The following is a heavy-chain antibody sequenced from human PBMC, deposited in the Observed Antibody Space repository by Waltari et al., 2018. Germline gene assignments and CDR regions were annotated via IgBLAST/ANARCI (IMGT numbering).Heavy chain of an antibody. J-gene: IGHJ4*02. V-gene: IGHV4-34*01. D-gene: IGHD3-10*01. Sequence: QVQLQQWGAGLLTPSDTLSLPCAVSRGSFIGYSWRWSRQPPGKGLEWIGELNQSGSTNYNPSLKSRVTISVDTSKNQFSLKLSAVTAADTAVYYGARRARGVFGVKWGQGTLVTVSS. CDR2: LNQSGST. CDR3: ARRARGVFGVK. CDR1: RGSFIGYS.